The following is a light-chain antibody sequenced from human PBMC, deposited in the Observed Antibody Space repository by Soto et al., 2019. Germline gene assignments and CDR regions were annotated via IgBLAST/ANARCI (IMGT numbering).Light chain of an antibody. CDR2: SAS. CDR3: QQYNNRVT. CDR1: ERVSTN. Sequence: PGESATLSCRASERVSTNLAWYQQTPGQAPRLLIYSASRRPTDIPVRFSGSGSGAEFTLTISSLQSEDFAVYYCQQYNNRVTFGPGTKVDIK. V-gene: IGKV3-15*01. J-gene: IGKJ3*01.